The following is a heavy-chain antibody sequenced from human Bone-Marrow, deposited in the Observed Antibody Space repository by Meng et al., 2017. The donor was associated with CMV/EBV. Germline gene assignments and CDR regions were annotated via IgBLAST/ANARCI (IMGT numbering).Heavy chain of an antibody. CDR3: ARDRNIVVGYGMDV. J-gene: IGHJ6*01. CDR1: GFTFSGSA. V-gene: IGHV3-73*01. D-gene: IGHD2-2*01. Sequence: GESLKISCAASGFTFSGSAMHWVRQASGKGLEWVGRIRSKANSYATAYAASVKGRFTISRDDSKNTLYLQMNSLRAEDTAVYYCARDRNIVVGYGMDVWGQGTTVTVSS. CDR2: IRSKANSYAT.